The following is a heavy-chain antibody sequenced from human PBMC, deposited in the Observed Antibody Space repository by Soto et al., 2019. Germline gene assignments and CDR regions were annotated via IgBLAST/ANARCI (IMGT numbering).Heavy chain of an antibody. D-gene: IGHD3-3*01. J-gene: IGHJ4*02. CDR3: ARENVLRFLEWGPPFDY. V-gene: IGHV1-18*01. CDR2: ISAYNGNT. CDR1: GYTFTSYG. Sequence: QVQLVQSGAEVKKPGASVKVSCKASGYTFTSYGISWVRQAPGQGLEWMGWISAYNGNTNYAQKLRGRVTMTTDTSTSTAYMELRSLRSDDTAVYYCARENVLRFLEWGPPFDYWGQGTLVTVSS.